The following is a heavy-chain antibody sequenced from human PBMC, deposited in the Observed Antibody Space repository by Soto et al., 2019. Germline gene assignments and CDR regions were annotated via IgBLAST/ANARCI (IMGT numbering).Heavy chain of an antibody. V-gene: IGHV1-18*01. CDR2: ISAYNGNT. CDR1: GYTFTSYG. Sequence: QVQLVQSGAEVKKPGASVKVSCKASGYTFTSYGISWVRQAPGQGLEWMGWISAYNGNTNYAQKLQGRVTMTTDTSTSTAYMELRSLGSDDTAVYYCARVKYCISTCCYRDFDYWGQGTLVTVSS. CDR3: ARVKYCISTCCYRDFDY. D-gene: IGHD2-2*01. J-gene: IGHJ4*02.